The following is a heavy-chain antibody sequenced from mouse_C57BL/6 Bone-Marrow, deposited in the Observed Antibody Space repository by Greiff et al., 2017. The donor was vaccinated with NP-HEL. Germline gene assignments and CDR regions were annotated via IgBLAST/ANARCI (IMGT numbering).Heavy chain of an antibody. CDR2: IDPSDSYP. J-gene: IGHJ3*01. CDR1: GYTFTSYW. V-gene: IGHV1-50*01. CDR3: ARYAFAY. Sequence: QVQLQQPGAELVKPGASVKLSCKASGYTFTSYWMQWVKQRPGQGLEWIGEIDPSDSYPNYNQKFKGKATLTVDTSSSTADMQLSSLTSEDSAVYYCARYAFAYWGQGTLVTVSA.